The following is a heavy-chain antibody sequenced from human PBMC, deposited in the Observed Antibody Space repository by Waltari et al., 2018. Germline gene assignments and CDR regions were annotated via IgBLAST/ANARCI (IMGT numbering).Heavy chain of an antibody. J-gene: IGHJ6*03. Sequence: QLQLQESGPGLVKPSETLSLTCTVSGCSISSSSYYWGWIRQPPGKGLEWIGSIYYSGSTYYNPSLKSRVTISVDTSKNQFSLKLSSVTAADTAVYYCARLVADSYYYYYMDVWGKGTTVTVSS. CDR2: IYYSGST. D-gene: IGHD5-12*01. CDR1: GCSISSSSYY. V-gene: IGHV4-39*07. CDR3: ARLVADSYYYYYMDV.